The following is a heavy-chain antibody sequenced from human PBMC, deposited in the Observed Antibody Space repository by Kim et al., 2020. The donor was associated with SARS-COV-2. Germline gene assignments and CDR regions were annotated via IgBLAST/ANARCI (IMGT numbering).Heavy chain of an antibody. CDR1: GVSITIDDYS. CDR3: AGDRGYGHHDY. CDR2: IYHSGRA. J-gene: IGHJ4*02. D-gene: IGHD5-12*01. V-gene: IGHV4-30-2*01. Sequence: SETLSLTCAVSGVSITIDDYSWSWIRQPPGKGLEWNGYIYHSGRAFYNSSLKSRVAMSVDTSVDQFSLRLSSVTAADTAVYYCAGDRGYGHHDYWGQGMLVTVSS.